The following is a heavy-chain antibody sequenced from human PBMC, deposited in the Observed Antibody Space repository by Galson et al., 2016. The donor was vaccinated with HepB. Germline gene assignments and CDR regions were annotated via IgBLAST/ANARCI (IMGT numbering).Heavy chain of an antibody. V-gene: IGHV4-39*07. CDR1: GGSISSRNAF. D-gene: IGHD6-13*01. Sequence: EPLSLTCTVSGGSISSRNAFWGWIRQPPGKGLEWIGTIYYTGATFYNPSLKTRVTISIDMSRTEFSLRLTSVTAADAAVYYRARDRGKIGYSSSSDFWGQGTLVTVSS. J-gene: IGHJ4*02. CDR2: IYYTGAT. CDR3: ARDRGKIGYSSSSDF.